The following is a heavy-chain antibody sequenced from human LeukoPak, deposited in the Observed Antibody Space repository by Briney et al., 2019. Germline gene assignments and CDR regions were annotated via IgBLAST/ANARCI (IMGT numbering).Heavy chain of an antibody. J-gene: IGHJ4*02. CDR1: GGSISSGNYY. D-gene: IGHD5-12*01. V-gene: IGHV4-30-2*01. CDR3: ARGDYLINSHDY. Sequence: PSETLSLTCTVSGGSISSGNYYWSWIRPPPGKGLEWIGYVYHSESTYYNPSLKSRVTISVDRSKNQFSLKLSSVTAADTAVYYCARGDYLINSHDYWGQGILVTVSS. CDR2: VYHSEST.